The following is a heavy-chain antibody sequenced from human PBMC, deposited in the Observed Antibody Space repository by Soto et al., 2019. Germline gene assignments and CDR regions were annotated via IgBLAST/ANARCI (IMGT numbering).Heavy chain of an antibody. CDR1: GGSISSYY. CDR3: ARRSWNYIDY. V-gene: IGHV4-59*01. Sequence: PSETLSLTCTVSGGSISSYYWSWIRQPPGKGLEWIGNIYYTGSTNYNPSLKSRVTISVDTSKNQFSLNLSSVTAADTAVYYCARRSWNYIDYWGRGSLVTVSS. CDR2: IYYTGST. D-gene: IGHD1-26*01. J-gene: IGHJ4*02.